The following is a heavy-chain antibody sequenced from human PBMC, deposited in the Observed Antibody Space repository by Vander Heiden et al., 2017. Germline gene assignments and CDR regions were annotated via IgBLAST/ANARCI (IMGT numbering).Heavy chain of an antibody. CDR3: AWGITGKGWFDP. CDR1: GGSISSGGYY. Sequence: QVQLQESGPGLVKPSQTLSLTCTVSGGSISSGGYYWSWIRQHPGKGLEWIGYIYYSGSTYYNPALKSRVTISVDTSKKKFSLKLRSVPAADTAVYYFAWGITGKGWFDPWGDGTLVTVYS. CDR2: IYYSGST. J-gene: IGHJ5*02. V-gene: IGHV4-31*03. D-gene: IGHD1-20*01.